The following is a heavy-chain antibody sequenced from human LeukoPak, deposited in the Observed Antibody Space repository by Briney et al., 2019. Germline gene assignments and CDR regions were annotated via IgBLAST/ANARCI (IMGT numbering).Heavy chain of an antibody. V-gene: IGHV3-53*01. D-gene: IGHD6-19*01. J-gene: IGHJ3*02. CDR1: GFTVSSNY. CDR3: ARDRAGTRAFDI. Sequence: GGSLRLSCAASGFTVSSNYMSWVRQAPGKGLEWVSVIYSGGSTYYADSVKDRFTISRDNSKNTLYLQMNSLRAEDTAVYYCARDRAGTRAFDIWGQGTMVTVSS. CDR2: IYSGGST.